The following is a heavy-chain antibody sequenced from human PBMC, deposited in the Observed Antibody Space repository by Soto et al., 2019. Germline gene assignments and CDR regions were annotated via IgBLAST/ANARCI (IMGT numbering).Heavy chain of an antibody. CDR2: INHSGST. Sequence: SETLSLTCAVYGGSFSGYYWSWIRQPPGKGLEWIGEINHSGSTNYNPSLKSRVTISVDTSKNQFSLKLSSVTAADTAVYYCARGTRGYSSGWYDYRGQGTLVTISS. J-gene: IGHJ4*02. V-gene: IGHV4-34*01. CDR1: GGSFSGYY. D-gene: IGHD6-19*01. CDR3: ARGTRGYSSGWYDY.